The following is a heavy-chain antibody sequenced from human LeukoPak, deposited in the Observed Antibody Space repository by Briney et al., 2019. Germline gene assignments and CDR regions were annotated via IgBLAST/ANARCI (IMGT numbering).Heavy chain of an antibody. D-gene: IGHD3-16*01. V-gene: IGHV4-59*01. CDR1: GGSISSYY. CDR2: IFYSGTT. J-gene: IGHJ6*03. Sequence: SETLSLTCTVSGGSISSYYWSWIRQPPGKGLEWIGFIFYSGTTNYNPSLNSRVTISVDTSKNQFSLKLSSVTAADTAVYYCARGGGLGYYYYYMDVWGKGTTVTVSS. CDR3: ARGGGLGYYYYYMDV.